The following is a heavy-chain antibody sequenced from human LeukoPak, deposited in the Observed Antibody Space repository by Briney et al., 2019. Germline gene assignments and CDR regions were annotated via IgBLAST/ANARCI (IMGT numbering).Heavy chain of an antibody. J-gene: IGHJ4*02. V-gene: IGHV3-23*01. CDR2: ISDSGGST. CDR1: GFTLSSYA. CDR3: AKDLGSRRNSWNFDY. D-gene: IGHD6-13*01. Sequence: GGSLRLSCAASGFTLSSYAMTWVRQAPGKGLEWVSTISDSGGSTYYADSVKGRFTISRDSSKNTLYLQMNSLRAEDTAVYYCAKDLGSRRNSWNFDYWGQGTLVTVSS.